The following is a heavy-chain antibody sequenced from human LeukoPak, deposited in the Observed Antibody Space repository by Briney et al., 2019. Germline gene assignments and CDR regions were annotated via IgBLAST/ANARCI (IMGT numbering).Heavy chain of an antibody. CDR3: AEGGSYSDY. J-gene: IGHJ4*02. CDR1: GFSFTTHW. Sequence: PGGALRLSCAASGFSFTTHWMTWVRQAPGKGLEGVANIKEDGSQKHYVDSVKGRLTIYRDNSKTSLYLQMDCLRAEDTAVYYCAEGGSYSDYWGQGTLVTVSS. D-gene: IGHD2-21*01. CDR2: IKEDGSQK. V-gene: IGHV3-7*01.